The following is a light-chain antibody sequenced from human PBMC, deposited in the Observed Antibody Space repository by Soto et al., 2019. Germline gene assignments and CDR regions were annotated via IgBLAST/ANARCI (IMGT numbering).Light chain of an antibody. V-gene: IGKV3D-20*01. CDR3: QQYGSSPS. CDR1: QSVSTNY. J-gene: IGKJ4*01. Sequence: EIMLTPSPATLSLSPGERATLFSGASQSVSTNYVAWYQQKPGLAPRLLIYDASSRAAGISHRFSGSGSGTDFTLTISRLEPEDFAVYYCQQYGSSPSFGGGTKVDIK. CDR2: DAS.